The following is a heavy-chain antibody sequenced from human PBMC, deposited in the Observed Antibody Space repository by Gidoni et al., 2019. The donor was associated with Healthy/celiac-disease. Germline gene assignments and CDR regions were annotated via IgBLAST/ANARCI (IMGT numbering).Heavy chain of an antibody. Sequence: EVQLVESGGGLVQPGRSLSLSCAASGFTFDDYAMHWVRQAPGKGLEWVSGISWNSGSIGYADSVKGRFTISRDNAKNSLYLQMNSLRAEDTALYYCAKDRGMVAAQRAFDIWGQGTMVTVSS. D-gene: IGHD2-15*01. CDR3: AKDRGMVAAQRAFDI. CDR2: ISWNSGSI. CDR1: GFTFDDYA. J-gene: IGHJ3*02. V-gene: IGHV3-9*01.